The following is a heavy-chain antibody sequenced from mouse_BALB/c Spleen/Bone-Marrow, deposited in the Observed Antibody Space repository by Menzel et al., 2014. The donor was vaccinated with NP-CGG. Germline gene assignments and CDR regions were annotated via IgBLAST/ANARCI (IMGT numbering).Heavy chain of an antibody. Sequence: VQLKESGPELVKPGASVKISCKASGYTFXGYFMNWVKQSQGKSLEWIGRINPYSGDTFYNQKFKGKATLTVDKSSSTAHMELLSLTSEDSAVYYCGRDSYYAMDYWGQGTSVTVSS. J-gene: IGHJ4*01. CDR3: GRDSYYAMDY. CDR2: INPYSGDT. CDR1: GYTFXGYF. V-gene: IGHV1-37*01.